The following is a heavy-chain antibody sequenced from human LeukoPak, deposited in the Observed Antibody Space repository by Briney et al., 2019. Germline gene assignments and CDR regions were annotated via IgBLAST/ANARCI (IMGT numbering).Heavy chain of an antibody. CDR2: INHSGST. Sequence: SETLSLTCTVSGGSISTYYWSWIRQPPGKGLEWIGEINHSGSTNYNPSLKSRVTISVDTSKNQFSLKLSSVTAADTAVYYCARGPSSSGYYYGMDVWGQGTTVTVSS. CDR1: GGSISTYY. CDR3: ARGPSSSGYYYGMDV. J-gene: IGHJ6*02. V-gene: IGHV4-34*01. D-gene: IGHD6-13*01.